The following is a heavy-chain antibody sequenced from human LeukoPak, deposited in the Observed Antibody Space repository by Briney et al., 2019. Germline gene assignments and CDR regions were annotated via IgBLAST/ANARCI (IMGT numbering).Heavy chain of an antibody. CDR3: ARDAPSRYCSSTSCLGVFDY. D-gene: IGHD2-2*01. Sequence: PGGSLRLSCAASGFTFSSYTINWVRQAPGKGLEWVSSIDSSGTYKYYSDAVKGRFTISRDNAKNSLYLQLNRLRAEDTAVYYCARDAPSRYCSSTSCLGVFDYWGQGTLVTVSS. CDR2: IDSSGTYK. V-gene: IGHV3-21*01. CDR1: GFTFSSYT. J-gene: IGHJ4*02.